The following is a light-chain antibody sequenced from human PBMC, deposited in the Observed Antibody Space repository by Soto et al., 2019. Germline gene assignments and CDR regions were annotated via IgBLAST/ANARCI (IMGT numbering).Light chain of an antibody. CDR1: QSVSSY. CDR3: QQRSNWPIT. Sequence: EIVWTQSPATLSLSPGERATLSGRASQSVSSYLAWYQQKPGQAPRLLIYDASNRATGIPARFSGSGSGTDFTLTISSLEPEDFAVYYCQQRSNWPITFGQGTRLEIK. J-gene: IGKJ5*01. CDR2: DAS. V-gene: IGKV3-11*01.